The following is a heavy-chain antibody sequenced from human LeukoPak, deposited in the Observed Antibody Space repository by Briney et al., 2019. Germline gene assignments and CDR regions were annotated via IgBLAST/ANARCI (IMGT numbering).Heavy chain of an antibody. V-gene: IGHV4-59*10. CDR1: GGSLSNYY. D-gene: IGHD4-23*01. CDR3: ARQGALGTPASASLEPFNS. Sequence: SETLSLTCAVSGGSLSNYYWSWVRQPAGKGLEWIGRFYVSGSIDYNPSLKSRITISVDKSKNQFSLKLTSVTAADTAVYYCARQGALGTPASASLEPFNSWGQGPRFT. J-gene: IGHJ4*02. CDR2: FYVSGSI.